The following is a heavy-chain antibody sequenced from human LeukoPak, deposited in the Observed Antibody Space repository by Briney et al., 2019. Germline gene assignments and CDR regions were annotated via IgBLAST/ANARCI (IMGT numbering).Heavy chain of an antibody. J-gene: IGHJ2*01. D-gene: IGHD1-26*01. CDR1: GFTFSTYS. V-gene: IGHV3-48*01. CDR2: ISTSSTTM. Sequence: PGGSSRLSCAASGFTFSTYSMSWVRQAPGKGLEWVSYISTSSTTMSHAGYAKGRFTISRDNAKNSLYLQMNSLRAEDTAVYYCARDRARTWYFDLWGRGTLVTVSS. CDR3: ARDRARTWYFDL.